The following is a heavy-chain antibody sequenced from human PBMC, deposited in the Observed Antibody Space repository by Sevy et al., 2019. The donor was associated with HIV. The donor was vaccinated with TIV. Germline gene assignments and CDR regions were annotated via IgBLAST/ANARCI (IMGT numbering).Heavy chain of an antibody. CDR3: ARVPLPYCSDGNCYPYYFDF. CDR2: ISSSSNYI. J-gene: IGHJ4*02. Sequence: GGSLRRSCAASGFTFSSYSMNLVRQAPGKGLEWVSSISSSSNYIYYANSVKGRFTMPRDNAKNSLYLQMNSPRAEDTDVLYCARVPLPYCSDGNCYPYYFDFWGQGTLVTVSS. CDR1: GFTFSSYS. D-gene: IGHD2-15*01. V-gene: IGHV3-21*01.